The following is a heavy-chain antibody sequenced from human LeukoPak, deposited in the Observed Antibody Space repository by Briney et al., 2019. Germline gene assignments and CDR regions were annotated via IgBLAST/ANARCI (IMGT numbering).Heavy chain of an antibody. CDR3: AREIPYPDCTSSGCYGPWDY. CDR1: GYTLTELS. D-gene: IGHD2-2*01. V-gene: IGHV1-24*01. CDR2: FDPEDGET. Sequence: ASVKVSCKVSGYTLTELSMHWVRQAPGKGLEWMGGFDPEDGETIYAQKFQGRVTMTEDTSTDTAYMELSSLRSDDTAVYYCAREIPYPDCTSSGCYGPWDYWGQGTLVTVSS. J-gene: IGHJ4*02.